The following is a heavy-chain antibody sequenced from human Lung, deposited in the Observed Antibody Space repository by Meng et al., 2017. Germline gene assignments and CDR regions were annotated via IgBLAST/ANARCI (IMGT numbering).Heavy chain of an antibody. CDR1: GGSFSDYY. J-gene: IGHJ4*02. Sequence: GQLRQWCAGLLKPSETLSLTCVVSGGSFSDYYWSWIRQPPGKGLEWIGEINHSGSTNYNPSLESRATISVDTSQNNLSLKLSSVTAADSAVYYCARGPTTMAHDFDYWGQGTLVTVSS. V-gene: IGHV4-34*01. D-gene: IGHD4-11*01. CDR2: INHSGST. CDR3: ARGPTTMAHDFDY.